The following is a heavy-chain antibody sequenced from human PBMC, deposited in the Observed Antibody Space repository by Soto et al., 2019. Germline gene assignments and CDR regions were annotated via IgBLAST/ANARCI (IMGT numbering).Heavy chain of an antibody. CDR2: IIPIFGTA. J-gene: IGHJ4*02. CDR3: ARGQGNYYDSSGYYYFDY. D-gene: IGHD3-22*01. CDR1: GGTFSSYA. Sequence: QVQLVQSGAEVKKPGSSVKVSCKASGGTFSSYAISWVRQAPGQGLEWMGGIIPIFGTANYAQKFQGRVTITADESTSTAYMELSSLRSEDTAVHYCARGQGNYYDSSGYYYFDYWGQGTLVTVSS. V-gene: IGHV1-69*01.